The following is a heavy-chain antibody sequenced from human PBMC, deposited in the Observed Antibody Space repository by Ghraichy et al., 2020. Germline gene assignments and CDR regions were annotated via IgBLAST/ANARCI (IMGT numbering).Heavy chain of an antibody. CDR1: GGTFSSYA. Sequence: SVKVSCKASGGTFSSYAISWVRQAPGQGLEWMGGIIPIFGTANYAQKFQGRVTITTDESTSTAYMELSSLRSEDTAVYYCARGARITHDAFDIWGQGTMVTVSS. J-gene: IGHJ3*02. D-gene: IGHD5-12*01. CDR2: IIPIFGTA. V-gene: IGHV1-69*05. CDR3: ARGARITHDAFDI.